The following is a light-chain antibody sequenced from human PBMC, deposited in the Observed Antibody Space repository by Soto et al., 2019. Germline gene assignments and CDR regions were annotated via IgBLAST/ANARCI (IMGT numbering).Light chain of an antibody. CDR3: LLSYTGARV. CDR1: TGTVTSGHY. CDR2: DTN. V-gene: IGLV7-46*01. Sequence: QAVVTQEPSLTVSPGGTVTLTCGSSTGTVTSGHYPYWFQQKPGQAPRTLIYDTNNKRSWTPARFSGSLLGGKAALTLSGAQPEDEADYYCLLSYTGARVFGGGTKVTVL. J-gene: IGLJ3*02.